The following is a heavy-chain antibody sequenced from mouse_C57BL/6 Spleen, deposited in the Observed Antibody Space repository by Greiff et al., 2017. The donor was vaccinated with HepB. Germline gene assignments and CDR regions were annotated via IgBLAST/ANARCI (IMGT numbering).Heavy chain of an antibody. CDR3: AIYYYYGSSYRAMDY. CDR1: GYTFTSYW. Sequence: QVQLQQPGAELVKPGASVKLSCKASGYTFTSYWMHWVKQRPGQGLEWIGMIHPNSGSTNYNEKFKSKATLTVDKSSSTAYMQLSSLTSEDSAVYYCAIYYYYGSSYRAMDYWGQGTSVTVSS. D-gene: IGHD1-1*01. CDR2: IHPNSGST. J-gene: IGHJ4*01. V-gene: IGHV1-64*01.